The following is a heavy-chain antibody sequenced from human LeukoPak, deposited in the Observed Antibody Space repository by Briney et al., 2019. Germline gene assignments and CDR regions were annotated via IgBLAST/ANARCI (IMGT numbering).Heavy chain of an antibody. CDR3: ARDRGYCSSTSCSAVLFDY. D-gene: IGHD2-2*01. CDR2: LNPNSGGT. Sequence: ASVKVSCKASGYTFTGYYMHWVRQAPGQGLEWMGWLNPNSGGTNYAQKFQGRVTMTRDTSISTAYMELSRLRSDDTAVYYCARDRGYCSSTSCSAVLFDYWGQGTLVTVSS. J-gene: IGHJ4*02. CDR1: GYTFTGYY. V-gene: IGHV1-2*02.